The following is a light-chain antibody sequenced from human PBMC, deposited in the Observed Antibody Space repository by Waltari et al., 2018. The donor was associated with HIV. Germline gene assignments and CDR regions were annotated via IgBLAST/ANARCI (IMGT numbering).Light chain of an antibody. CDR3: SSYAGSNNLV. CDR2: EVS. J-gene: IGLJ2*01. CDR1: PRDAGGSNY. Sequence: QSALTQPPSASGSPGKSVTTPCTGTPRDAGGSNYSSWYQQNPGKAPHRMIYEVSKRPSGVPDRFSGSKSGNTASLTVSGLQAEDEADYYCSSYAGSNNLVFGGGTKLTVL. V-gene: IGLV2-8*01.